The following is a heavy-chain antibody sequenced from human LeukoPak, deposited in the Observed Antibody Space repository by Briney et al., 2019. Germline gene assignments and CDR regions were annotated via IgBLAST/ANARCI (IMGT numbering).Heavy chain of an antibody. CDR2: IYHSGST. CDR3: ARDTTVTTFDGMDV. Sequence: SETLSLTCTVSGGSVSSGSYYWNWIRQPPGKGLEWIGYIYHSGSTNYNPSLKSRVTISVDTSKNQVSLKLSSVTAADTAVYYCARDTTVTTFDGMDVWGQGTTVTVPS. V-gene: IGHV4-61*01. CDR1: GGSVSSGSYY. D-gene: IGHD4-17*01. J-gene: IGHJ6*02.